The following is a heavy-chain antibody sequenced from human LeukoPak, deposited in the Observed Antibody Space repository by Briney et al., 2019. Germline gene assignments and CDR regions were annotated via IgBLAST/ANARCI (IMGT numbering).Heavy chain of an antibody. V-gene: IGHV4-39*07. Sequence: SETLSLTCTVSGGSISSSSYYWGWIRQPPGKGLEWIGSIYYSGSTYYNPSLKSRVTISVDTSKNQFSLKLSSVTAADTAVYYCVRDRWYRYYFDYWGQGTLDTVSS. CDR3: VRDRWYRYYFDY. J-gene: IGHJ4*02. CDR1: GGSISSSSYY. D-gene: IGHD2-15*01. CDR2: IYYSGST.